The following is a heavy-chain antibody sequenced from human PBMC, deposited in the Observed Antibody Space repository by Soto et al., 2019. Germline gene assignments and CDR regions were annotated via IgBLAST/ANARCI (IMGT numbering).Heavy chain of an antibody. Sequence: QVQLQESGPGLVKPSGTLSLTCAVFGGSISNSNWWTWVRQPPGKGLDWIGEIFHSVSTNYNSSLMCRVTISVDKANNQFSLKLSSVTAADTAVYYCAHRPIVGAAIWGQGTLVTVSS. V-gene: IGHV4-4*02. D-gene: IGHD1-26*01. CDR2: IFHSVST. J-gene: IGHJ4*02. CDR3: AHRPIVGAAI. CDR1: GGSISNSNW.